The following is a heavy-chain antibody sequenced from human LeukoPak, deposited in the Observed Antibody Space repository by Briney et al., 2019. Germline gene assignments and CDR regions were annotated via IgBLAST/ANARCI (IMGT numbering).Heavy chain of an antibody. D-gene: IGHD1-26*01. CDR2: ISGGGGST. J-gene: IGHJ4*02. Sequence: GGSLRLSCAASGFTFTSYSMNWVRQAPGKGLEWVSTISGGGGSTYYADSVKGRFTISRDNSKNTLYLQVNSLRAEDTAVYYCAKGGKWDVTPFDDWGQGTLVTVSS. V-gene: IGHV3-23*01. CDR3: AKGGKWDVTPFDD. CDR1: GFTFTSYS.